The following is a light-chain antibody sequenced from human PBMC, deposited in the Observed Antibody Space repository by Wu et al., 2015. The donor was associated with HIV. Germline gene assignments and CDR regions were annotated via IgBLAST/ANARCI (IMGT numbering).Light chain of an antibody. CDR1: QSVSTN. CDR3: QQYTAWPRT. V-gene: IGKV3-15*01. J-gene: IGKJ1*01. CDR2: GAS. Sequence: EIVMTQSPATLSVSPGERATLSCRASQSVSTNLAWYQQKPGQSPRLLIYGASTRATGIPARFSGSGSGTEFTLTIGSLQSEDFAIYYCQQYTAWPRTFGQGTKVEIK.